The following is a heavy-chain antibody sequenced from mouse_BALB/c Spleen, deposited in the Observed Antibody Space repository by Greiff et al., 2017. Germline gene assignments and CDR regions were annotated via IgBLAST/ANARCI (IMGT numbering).Heavy chain of an antibody. CDR3: NGFYGNSLSWYFDV. D-gene: IGHD2-1*01. V-gene: IGHV14-4*02. Sequence: VQLQQSGAELVRSGASVKLSCTASGFNIKDYYMHWVKQRPEQGLEWIGWIDPENGDTEYAPKFQGKATMTADTSSNTAYLQLSSLTSEDTAVYYGNGFYGNSLSWYFDVWGAGTTVTVSS. J-gene: IGHJ1*01. CDR1: GFNIKDYY. CDR2: IDPENGDT.